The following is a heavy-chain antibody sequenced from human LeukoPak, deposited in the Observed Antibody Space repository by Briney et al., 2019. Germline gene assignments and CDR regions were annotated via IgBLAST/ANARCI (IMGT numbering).Heavy chain of an antibody. D-gene: IGHD6-13*01. J-gene: IGHJ5*02. Sequence: ASVKVSCKASGYTFTTYGISWVRQAPGQGLEWMGWINTYNGNTNYAQNLRGRVSMTTDTSTNTAYMELRSLRSDDTAVYYCARDDRANIAAPAINWFDPWGQGTLVTVSS. CDR2: INTYNGNT. V-gene: IGHV1-18*01. CDR3: ARDDRANIAAPAINWFDP. CDR1: GYTFTTYG.